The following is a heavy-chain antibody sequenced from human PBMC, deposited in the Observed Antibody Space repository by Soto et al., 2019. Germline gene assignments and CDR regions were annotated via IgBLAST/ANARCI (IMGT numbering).Heavy chain of an antibody. CDR2: ISGSGGST. D-gene: IGHD3-3*01. V-gene: IGHV3-23*01. J-gene: IGHJ4*02. CDR3: AKDLPGVVIISGFDY. Sequence: EVQLLESGGGLVQPGGSLRLSGPPPGFTFSSKPMAGVARPPGKGLEWVSAISGSGGSTYYADSVKGRFTISRDNSKNTLYLQMNSLRAEDTAVYYCAKDLPGVVIISGFDYWGQGTLVTVSS. CDR1: GFTFSSKP.